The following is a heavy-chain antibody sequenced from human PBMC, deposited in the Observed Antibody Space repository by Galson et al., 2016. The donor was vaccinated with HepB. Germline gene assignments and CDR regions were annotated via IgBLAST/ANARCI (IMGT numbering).Heavy chain of an antibody. J-gene: IGHJ6*02. CDR3: ARDWMGRKIATLPPHPYGMDV. V-gene: IGHV3-33*01. CDR1: GFNFNNYV. D-gene: IGHD6-6*01. Sequence: SLRLSCAASGFNFNNYVMHWVRQTPGKGLEWVAVIWYDGSNKYYADSVKGRFTVSRDNSKNMLYLHMNSLRAEDTAVYYCARDWMGRKIATLPPHPYGMDVWGQGTTLIVSS. CDR2: IWYDGSNK.